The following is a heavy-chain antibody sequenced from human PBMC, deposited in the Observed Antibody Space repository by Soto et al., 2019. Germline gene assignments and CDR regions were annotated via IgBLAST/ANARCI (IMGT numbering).Heavy chain of an antibody. J-gene: IGHJ3*02. CDR3: AEWELLTHDAFDI. Sequence: XGSLKVSFAASGFTFSSYNMNWVRQAPGKGLEWVSSISSSSSYIYYADSVKGRFTISRDNAKNSLYLQMNSLRAEDTAVYYCAEWELLTHDAFDIWGQGIMVTV. CDR1: GFTFSSYN. D-gene: IGHD1-26*01. CDR2: ISSSSSYI. V-gene: IGHV3-21*01.